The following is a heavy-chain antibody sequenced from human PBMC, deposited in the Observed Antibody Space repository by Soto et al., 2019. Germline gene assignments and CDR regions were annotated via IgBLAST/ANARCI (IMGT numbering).Heavy chain of an antibody. CDR3: AREFPYYERSDSYFDY. J-gene: IGHJ4*02. CDR1: GDSVSGNSAA. V-gene: IGHV6-1*01. Sequence: QTLSLTCAISGDSVSGNSAAWNWIRQSPSRGLEWLGRTYYRSKWYNDYSVSVKSRITVTPDTSKNQFSLHLKSVTPEDTAFYYCAREFPYYERSDSYFDYWGQGALVTVSS. D-gene: IGHD3-16*01. CDR2: TYYRSKWYN.